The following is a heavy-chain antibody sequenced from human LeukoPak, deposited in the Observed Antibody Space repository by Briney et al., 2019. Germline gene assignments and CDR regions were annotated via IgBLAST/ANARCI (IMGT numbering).Heavy chain of an antibody. CDR1: GGSISSGGYS. D-gene: IGHD3-10*01. Sequence: SQTLSLTCAVSGGSISSGGYSWSWIRQPPGKGLEGIGYIYHSGSTYYNPSLKSRVTISVDRSKNQFSLKLSSVTAADTAVYYCARGTQSEYFQHWGQGTLVTVSS. CDR3: ARGTQSEYFQH. J-gene: IGHJ1*01. CDR2: IYHSGST. V-gene: IGHV4-30-2*01.